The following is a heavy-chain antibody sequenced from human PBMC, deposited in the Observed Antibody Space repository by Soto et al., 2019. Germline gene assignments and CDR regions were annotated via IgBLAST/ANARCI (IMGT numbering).Heavy chain of an antibody. CDR1: CCSISSGDSY. V-gene: IGHV4-30-4*01. CDR2: IYYSGST. D-gene: IGHD3-10*01. J-gene: IGHJ3*02. Sequence: SETLCLTCTVSCCSISSGDSYWSWIRQPPGKGLEWIGYIYYSGSTYYNPSLKSRVTISVDTSKNQFSLKLSSVTAVDTAVYYCARVRGVPFDIWGQGTMVT. CDR3: ARVRGVPFDI.